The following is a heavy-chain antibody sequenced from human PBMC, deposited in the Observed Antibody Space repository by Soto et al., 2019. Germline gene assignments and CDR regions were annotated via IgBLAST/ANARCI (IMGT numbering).Heavy chain of an antibody. V-gene: IGHV1-69*17. CDR2: IIPMYNIP. J-gene: IGHJ6*02. CDR3: ARGYSGGYYYAMDV. Sequence: QVQLVQSGAEVKKPGSSVRVSCQASGGTFTTYAFNWMRQAPGQGLEWMGGIIPMYNIPNYAPNLLGRVTISADPSASAAYMELTTRRSEDTAVDVCARGYSGGYYYAMDVWCQGNTVRVSS. CDR1: GGTFTTYA. D-gene: IGHD4-4*01.